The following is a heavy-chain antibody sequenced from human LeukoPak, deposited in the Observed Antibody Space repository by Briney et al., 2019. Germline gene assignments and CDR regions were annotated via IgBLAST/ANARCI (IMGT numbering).Heavy chain of an antibody. D-gene: IGHD2-8*01. CDR3: AKDGKRRYCANGVCRTSYYYYGMDV. V-gene: IGHV3-23*01. CDR2: ISGSGDST. CDR1: GFSFSSYV. J-gene: IGHJ6*02. Sequence: GGSLRLSCAASGFSFSSYVMSWVRQAPGKGLEWVSGISGSGDSTYYADSVKGRSTISRDNSKNTLHLQMNSLRAEDTAVYYCAKDGKRRYCANGVCRTSYYYYGMDVWGQGTTVTVSS.